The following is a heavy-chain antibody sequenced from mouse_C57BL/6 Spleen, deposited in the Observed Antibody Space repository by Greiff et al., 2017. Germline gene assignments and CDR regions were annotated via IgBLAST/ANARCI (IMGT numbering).Heavy chain of an antibody. CDR3: AKGLVDGYYGYFDY. Sequence: EVQVVESGGGLVKPGGSLKLSCAASGFTFSDYGMHWVRQAPEKGLEWVAYISSGSSTIYYADTVKGRFTISRDNATNTLFLQMTSLRSEDTAMYYCAKGLVDGYYGYFDYWGQGTTLTVSS. V-gene: IGHV5-17*01. D-gene: IGHD2-3*01. J-gene: IGHJ2*01. CDR1: GFTFSDYG. CDR2: ISSGSSTI.